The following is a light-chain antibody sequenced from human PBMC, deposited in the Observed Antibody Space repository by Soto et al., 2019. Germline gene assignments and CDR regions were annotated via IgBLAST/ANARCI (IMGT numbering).Light chain of an antibody. CDR3: QQYGGSPHT. Sequence: EIVLTQSPGTLALSPGEGATLSCRASQSVSKYLAWYQQKPGQAPRLLIYGASSRATGIPDSFSGSGSGTDFTLTISRLEPEDFAVYYCQQYGGSPHTFCQGTKGEIK. CDR1: QSVSKY. J-gene: IGKJ1*01. CDR2: GAS. V-gene: IGKV3-20*01.